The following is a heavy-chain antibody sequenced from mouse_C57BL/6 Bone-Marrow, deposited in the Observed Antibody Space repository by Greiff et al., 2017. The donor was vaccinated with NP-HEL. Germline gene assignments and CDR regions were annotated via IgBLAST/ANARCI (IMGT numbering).Heavy chain of an antibody. CDR2: IHPNSGST. J-gene: IGHJ1*03. CDR1: GYTFTSYW. V-gene: IGHV1-64*01. Sequence: QVQLQQPGAELVKPGASVKLSCKASGYTFTSYWVHWVKQRPGQGLEWIGMIHPNSGSTNYNEKFKSKATLTVDKSSSTAYMQLSSLTSEDSAVYYCARSGSSSWYFDVWGTGTTVTVSS. CDR3: ARSGSSSWYFDV. D-gene: IGHD1-1*01.